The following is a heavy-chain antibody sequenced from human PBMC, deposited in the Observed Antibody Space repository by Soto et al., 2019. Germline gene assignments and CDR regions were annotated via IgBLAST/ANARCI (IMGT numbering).Heavy chain of an antibody. D-gene: IGHD3-22*01. Sequence: EVQLVESWGGLVKPGGSLRLSCAASGFTFSSYSMNWVRQAPGKGLECVSSISSSSSYIYYADSVKGRFTISRDNAKNSLYLQMNSLRAEDTAVYYCARASADYYDSSGYYHILLDYWGQGTLVTVSS. CDR2: ISSSSSYI. J-gene: IGHJ4*02. CDR3: ARASADYYDSSGYYHILLDY. V-gene: IGHV3-21*01. CDR1: GFTFSSYS.